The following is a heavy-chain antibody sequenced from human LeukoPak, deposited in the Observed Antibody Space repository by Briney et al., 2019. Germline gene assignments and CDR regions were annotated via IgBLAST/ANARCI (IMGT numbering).Heavy chain of an antibody. CDR1: GYTFTGYY. J-gene: IGHJ3*02. Sequence: ASVKVSCKASGYTFTGYYMHWVRPAPGQGLEWMGWINPNSGGTNYAQKFQGRVTMTRDTSISTAYMELSRLRSDDTAVYYCARAAAVAGTRNDAFDIWGQGTMVTVSS. V-gene: IGHV1-2*02. D-gene: IGHD6-19*01. CDR2: INPNSGGT. CDR3: ARAAAVAGTRNDAFDI.